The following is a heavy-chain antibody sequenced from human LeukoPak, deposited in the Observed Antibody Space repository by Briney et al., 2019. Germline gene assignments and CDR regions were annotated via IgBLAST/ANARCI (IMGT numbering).Heavy chain of an antibody. CDR3: ARALGYCSSTSCYTRDY. J-gene: IGHJ4*02. Sequence: ASVTVSCKASGYTFTRYYMHWVRQAPGQGLEWMGWINPNSGGTNYAQKFQGRVTMTRDTSISTAYMELSRLRSDDTAVYYCARALGYCSSTSCYTRDYWGQGTLVTVSS. D-gene: IGHD2-2*02. CDR2: INPNSGGT. V-gene: IGHV1-2*02. CDR1: GYTFTRYY.